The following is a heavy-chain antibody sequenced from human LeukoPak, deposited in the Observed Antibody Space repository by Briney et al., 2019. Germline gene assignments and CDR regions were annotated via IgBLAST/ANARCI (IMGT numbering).Heavy chain of an antibody. Sequence: GGSLRLSCAASGFTFSSYAMSWVRQAPGKGLEWVSGISTSGGTTSYADSVKGRFTISRDNPRNTLYMQMSSLRDEDTAVYYCAIMHRYYDGSGYWVQRGQGTLVTVSS. D-gene: IGHD3-22*01. CDR3: AIMHRYYDGSGYWVQ. J-gene: IGHJ4*02. CDR2: ISTSGGTT. CDR1: GFTFSSYA. V-gene: IGHV3-23*01.